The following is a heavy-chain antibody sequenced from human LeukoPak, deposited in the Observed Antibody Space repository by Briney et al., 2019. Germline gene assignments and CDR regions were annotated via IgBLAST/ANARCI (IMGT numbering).Heavy chain of an antibody. Sequence: ASVKVSCKTSGYSENFYGITWVRQVAGQGLEWMGWISAQHGQTEYAPNSQDRVTMTTDTYANTAYMELRSLRSDDTAVYYCAGSLGYCTSNVCYLKYWGQGTLVTVSS. CDR1: GYSENFYG. CDR3: AGSLGYCTSNVCYLKY. J-gene: IGHJ4*02. D-gene: IGHD2-8*01. V-gene: IGHV1-18*01. CDR2: ISAQHGQT.